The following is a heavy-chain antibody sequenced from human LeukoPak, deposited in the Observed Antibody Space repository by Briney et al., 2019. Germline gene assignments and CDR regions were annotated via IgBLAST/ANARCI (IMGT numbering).Heavy chain of an antibody. CDR1: GGTFSSYA. CDR2: IIPIFGTA. V-gene: IGHV1-69*13. CDR3: ARRGTARGYSYGYFDY. D-gene: IGHD5-18*01. J-gene: IGHJ4*02. Sequence: SVKVSCRASGGTFSSYAISWVRQAPGQGLEWMGGIIPIFGTANYAQKFQGRVTITADESTSTAYMELSSLRSEDTAVYYCARRGTARGYSYGYFDYWGQGTLVTVSS.